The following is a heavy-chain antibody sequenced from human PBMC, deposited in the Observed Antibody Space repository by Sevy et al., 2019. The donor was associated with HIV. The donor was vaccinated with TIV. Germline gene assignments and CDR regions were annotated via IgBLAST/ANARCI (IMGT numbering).Heavy chain of an antibody. J-gene: IGHJ4*02. D-gene: IGHD3-9*01. V-gene: IGHV4-39*01. Sequence: SEILSLSCSVSGGSISSSTYYWGWIRQPPGRELEWIGSVYFTGSTYYNPSLKSRVTISVDTSKNVFSLKVNSVTAADTAVYYCARLGGLRFFDCSSLNYFDYWGQGTLVTVSS. CDR2: VYFTGST. CDR1: GGSISSSTYY. CDR3: ARLGGLRFFDCSSLNYFDY.